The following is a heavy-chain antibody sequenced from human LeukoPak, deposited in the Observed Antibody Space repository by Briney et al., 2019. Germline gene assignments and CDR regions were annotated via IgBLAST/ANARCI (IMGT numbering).Heavy chain of an antibody. J-gene: IGHJ3*02. Sequence: GASVKVSCKASGYTFTSYYIHWVRQAPGQGLEWMGIINPSGGTTVYAQKFQGSVTMSRDMSTTTVYMELSSLRSEDTAVYYCATVLEAHQDAFDIWGQGTMVTVSS. CDR3: ATVLEAHQDAFDI. CDR1: GYTFTSYY. CDR2: INPSGGTT. V-gene: IGHV1-46*01.